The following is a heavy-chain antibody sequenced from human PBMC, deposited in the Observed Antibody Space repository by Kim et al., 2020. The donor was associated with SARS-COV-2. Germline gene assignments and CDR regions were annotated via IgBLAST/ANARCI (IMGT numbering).Heavy chain of an antibody. J-gene: IGHJ4*02. V-gene: IGHV3-15*01. CDR2: KTDGGTA. D-gene: IGHD2-2*01. Sequence: KTDGGTADYAAHVKGRFTISRDDSKNTLYLLMNSLKTEDSGVYYCTTVSMRWGQGTLVTVSS. CDR3: TTVSMR.